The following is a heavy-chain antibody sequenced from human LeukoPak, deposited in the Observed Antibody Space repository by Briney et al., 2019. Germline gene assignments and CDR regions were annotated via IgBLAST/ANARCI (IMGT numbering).Heavy chain of an antibody. CDR3: ARDSPTVTHNLDY. CDR1: GGTFSSYA. Sequence: PVKVSCKASGGTFSSYAISWVRQAPGQGLEWMGGIIPIFGTANYAQKFQGRVTLPADESTSTAYMELNSLRSEETAVYYCARDSPTVTHNLDYWGQGTLVTVFS. J-gene: IGHJ4*02. V-gene: IGHV1-69*13. D-gene: IGHD4-11*01. CDR2: IIPIFGTA.